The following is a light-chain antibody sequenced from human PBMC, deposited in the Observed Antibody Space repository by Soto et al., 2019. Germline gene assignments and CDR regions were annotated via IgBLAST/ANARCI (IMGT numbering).Light chain of an antibody. V-gene: IGLV1-51*02. CDR2: ETN. J-gene: IGLJ1*01. Sequence: QSVLTQPPSVSAAPGQTVTISCSGSGSNIGNNYVSWYQHLPGAAPKLLIFETNRRPAGIPDRFSGSKSGTSATLGITGLQTADEGDYYCASWDNSLSDGRVFGPGPKVTVL. CDR3: ASWDNSLSDGRV. CDR1: GSNIGNNY.